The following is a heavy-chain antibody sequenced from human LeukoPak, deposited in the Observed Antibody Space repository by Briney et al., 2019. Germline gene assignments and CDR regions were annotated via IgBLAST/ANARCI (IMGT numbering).Heavy chain of an antibody. Sequence: SETLSLTCTVSSGSISSYYWSWIRQPAGKGLEWIGRMYTSGGINYNPSLKSRLTMSVDTSRNQFSLRLTSLTAADTAVYYCARDHGRTSDAFDIWGQGTMVTVSS. J-gene: IGHJ3*02. V-gene: IGHV4-4*07. CDR2: MYTSGGI. CDR3: ARDHGRTSDAFDI. D-gene: IGHD2-8*01. CDR1: SGSISSYY.